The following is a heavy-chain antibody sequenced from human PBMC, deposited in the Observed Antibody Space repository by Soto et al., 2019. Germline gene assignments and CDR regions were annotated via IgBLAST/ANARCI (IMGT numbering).Heavy chain of an antibody. J-gene: IGHJ3*02. CDR1: GFTFSSYA. D-gene: IGHD2-15*01. V-gene: IGHV3-23*01. CDR2: ISGSGGST. CDR3: AKAYCSGGSCPSGAFDI. Sequence: PGGSLRLSCAASGFTFSSYAVSWVRQAPGKGLEWVSAISGSGGSTYYADSVKGRFTISRDNSKNTLYLQMNSLRAEDTAVYYCAKAYCSGGSCPSGAFDIWGQGTMVTVSS.